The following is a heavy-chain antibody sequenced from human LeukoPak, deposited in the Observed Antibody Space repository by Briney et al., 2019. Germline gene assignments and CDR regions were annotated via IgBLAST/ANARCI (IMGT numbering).Heavy chain of an antibody. D-gene: IGHD3-10*01. CDR3: ASQRITMVRGVSPFDY. Sequence: SETLSLTCTVSGGSISSYYWSWIRQPPGKGLEWIGYIYYSGSTTYNTSLKSRVTISVDTSKNQFSLKLSSVTAADTAVYYCASQRITMVRGVSPFDYWGQGTLVTVSS. V-gene: IGHV4-59*01. CDR2: IYYSGST. J-gene: IGHJ4*02. CDR1: GGSISSYY.